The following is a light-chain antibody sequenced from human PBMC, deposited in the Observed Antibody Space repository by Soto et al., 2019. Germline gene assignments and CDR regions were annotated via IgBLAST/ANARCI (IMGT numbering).Light chain of an antibody. CDR2: AAS. CDR1: QSIGTY. J-gene: IGKJ4*01. CDR3: QQSYSTLT. V-gene: IGKV1-39*01. Sequence: GDRVTITCRASQSIGTYLHWYQQKPGKAPKLLISAASSLQSGVPSRFSGSGSGTDFTLTINSLQPEDFAAYYCQQSYSTLTFGGGTKVEVK.